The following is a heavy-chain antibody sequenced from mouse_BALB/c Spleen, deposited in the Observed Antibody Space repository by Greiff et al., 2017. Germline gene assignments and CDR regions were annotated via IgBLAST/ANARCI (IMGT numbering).Heavy chain of an antibody. Sequence: EVMLVESGGGLVKLGGSLKLSCAASGFTFSSYYMSWVRQTPEKRLELVAAINSNGGSTYYPDTVKGRFTISRDNAKNTLYLQMSSLKSEDTALYYCARHGGQLGLYFDYWGQGTTLTVSS. J-gene: IGHJ2*01. CDR1: GFTFSSYY. D-gene: IGHD3-1*01. CDR3: ARHGGQLGLYFDY. CDR2: INSNGGST. V-gene: IGHV5-6-2*01.